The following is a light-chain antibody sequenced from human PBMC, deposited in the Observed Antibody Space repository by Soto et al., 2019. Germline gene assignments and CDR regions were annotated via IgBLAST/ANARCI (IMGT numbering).Light chain of an antibody. CDR1: QSVSSSY. J-gene: IGKJ1*01. CDR3: QQYGSSPRT. Sequence: EIVLTQSPGTLSLSPGERATLSCRASQSVSSSYLAWYQQKPGQAPRLLIYGASSRATCIPDRFSGSGSGTDCTLTISILEPEDFAVYYCQQYGSSPRTFGQGTKVEIK. V-gene: IGKV3-20*01. CDR2: GAS.